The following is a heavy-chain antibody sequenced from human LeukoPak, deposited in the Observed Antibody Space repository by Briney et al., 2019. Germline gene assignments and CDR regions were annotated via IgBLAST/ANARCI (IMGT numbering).Heavy chain of an antibody. J-gene: IGHJ4*02. CDR2: IRSKIDGATT. V-gene: IGHV3-15*01. Sequence: GGSLRLSCAASGFTFSSSWMNWVRQAPGKGLEWIALIRSKIDGATTDYAAPVKGRFIISRDDSQNTLSLQMHSLKTEDTGIYFCTTGYHTPSHDGYWGQGTLVNVSS. CDR1: GFTFSSSW. CDR3: TTGYHTPSHDGY. D-gene: IGHD2-15*01.